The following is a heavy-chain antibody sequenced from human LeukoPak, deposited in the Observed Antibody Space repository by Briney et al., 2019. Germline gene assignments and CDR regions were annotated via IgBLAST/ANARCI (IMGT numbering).Heavy chain of an antibody. CDR2: KDYSGST. CDR1: GGSISSYY. J-gene: IGHJ2*01. Sequence: SETLSLTCTVSGGSISSYYWSRIRQPPGKGLEWIGYKDYSGSTNYNRSLKSRVTISVDTSKNQFSLKLSSVTAADTAVYYCARVYYSSSYDYWYFDLWGRGTLVTVSS. V-gene: IGHV4-59*01. CDR3: ARVYYSSSYDYWYFDL. D-gene: IGHD6-13*01.